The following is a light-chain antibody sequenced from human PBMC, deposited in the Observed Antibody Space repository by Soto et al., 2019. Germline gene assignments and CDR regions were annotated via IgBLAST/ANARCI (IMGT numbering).Light chain of an antibody. CDR2: AVT. CDR3: ASYTTRSTLF. Sequence: QSALTQPASVSGSPGQSITISCTGTSSDIGGYNFVSWYHQHPGKAPKLLIYAVTNRPSGIPDRFSGSKSGNTASLTISGLQAEDGADYYCASYTTRSTLFFCGGTKLTVL. V-gene: IGLV2-14*01. J-gene: IGLJ2*01. CDR1: SSDIGGYNF.